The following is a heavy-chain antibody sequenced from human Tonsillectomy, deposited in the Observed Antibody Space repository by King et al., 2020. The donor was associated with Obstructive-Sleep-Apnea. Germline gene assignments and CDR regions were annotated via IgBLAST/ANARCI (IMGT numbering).Heavy chain of an antibody. V-gene: IGHV3-23*04. CDR1: GFTFSNYA. CDR2: ISVSGGST. CDR3: AKGLPASIRIASAGVDY. Sequence: VQLVESGGGLVQPGGSLRLSCAASGFTFSNYAMTWVRQAPGKGLEWVSRISVSGGSTNYADSVKGRFTVSRDNSKSTLYLQMNSLRAEDTAVYYCAKGLPASIRIASAGVDYWGQGTLVTVSS. J-gene: IGHJ4*02. D-gene: IGHD6-13*01.